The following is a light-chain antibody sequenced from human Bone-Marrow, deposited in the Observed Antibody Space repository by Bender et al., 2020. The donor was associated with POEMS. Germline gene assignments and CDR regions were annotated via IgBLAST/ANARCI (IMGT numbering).Light chain of an antibody. CDR3: CSYAGSSTWV. V-gene: IGLV2-23*02. J-gene: IGLJ3*02. CDR1: SSDVGNYNL. Sequence: QSALTQPASVSGSPGQSTTISCTGTSSDVGNYNLVSWYQQHPGKAPKVMIYEVSKRPSGVSNRFSGSKSGNTASLTISGLQAEDEADYYCCSYAGSSTWVFGGGTKLTVL. CDR2: EVS.